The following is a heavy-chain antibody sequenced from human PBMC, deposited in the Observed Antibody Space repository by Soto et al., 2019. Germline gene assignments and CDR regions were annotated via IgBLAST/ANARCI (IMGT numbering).Heavy chain of an antibody. CDR1: GFTFSDFY. D-gene: IGHD1-1*01. Sequence: GSLRLSCAASGFTFSDFYMTWIRQAPVKGLEWVSYISGGGGTIYYPDSVKGRFTISRDNAKNSLYLQMNSLRDEDTAIYYCARLSGPSFAFDIWGQGTMVTVSS. CDR3: ARLSGPSFAFDI. J-gene: IGHJ3*02. CDR2: ISGGGGTI. V-gene: IGHV3-11*01.